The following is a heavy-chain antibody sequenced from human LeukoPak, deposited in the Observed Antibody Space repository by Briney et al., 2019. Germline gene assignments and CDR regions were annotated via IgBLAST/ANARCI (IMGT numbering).Heavy chain of an antibody. CDR3: ARVRYDGIAVDNY. D-gene: IGHD6-19*01. Sequence: GASVKVSCKASGYTFTSYDINWVRQATGQGLEWMGWMNPNSGNTGYAQKLQGRVTMTTDTSTSTAYMELRSLRSDDTAVYYCARVRYDGIAVDNYWGQGTLVTVSS. CDR2: MNPNSGNT. V-gene: IGHV1-8*02. J-gene: IGHJ4*02. CDR1: GYTFTSYD.